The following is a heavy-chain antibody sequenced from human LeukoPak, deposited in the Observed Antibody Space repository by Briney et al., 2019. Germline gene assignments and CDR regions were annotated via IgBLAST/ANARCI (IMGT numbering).Heavy chain of an antibody. D-gene: IGHD1-26*01. CDR2: IHNDGTQG. J-gene: IGHJ6*03. CDR1: GFTFSRLG. CDR3: AKEGDEFRGYLDV. V-gene: IGHV3-33*06. Sequence: GPSLRLSCAASGFTFSRLGMQWVRQAPGKGLEWVAVIHNDGTQGQYGNSVKGRFTISKDNSQSTLYLQMNNLGDDDTAVYYCAKEGDEFRGYLDVWGKGTTVTVSS.